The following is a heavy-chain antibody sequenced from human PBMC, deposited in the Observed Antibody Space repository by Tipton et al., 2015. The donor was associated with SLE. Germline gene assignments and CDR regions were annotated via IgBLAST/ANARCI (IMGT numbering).Heavy chain of an antibody. CDR2: INHSGST. J-gene: IGHJ4*02. CDR1: GGSFSGYY. D-gene: IGHD5-12*01. CDR3: ARSIVATTPLPRL. Sequence: TLSLTCAVYGGSFSGYYWSWIRQPPGKGLEWIGEINHSGSTNYNPSLKSRVTISVDTSKNQFSLKLSSVTAADTAVYYCARSIVATTPLPRLWGQGTLVTVSS. V-gene: IGHV4-34*01.